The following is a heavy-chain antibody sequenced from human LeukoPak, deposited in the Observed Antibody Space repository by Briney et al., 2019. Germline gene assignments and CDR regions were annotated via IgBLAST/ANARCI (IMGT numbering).Heavy chain of an antibody. D-gene: IGHD6-6*01. CDR2: IIPILGIA. J-gene: IGHJ3*02. CDR1: GGTFSSYA. Sequence: SVKVSCKASGGTFSSYAISWVRQAPGQGLEWMGRIIPILGIANYAQKFQGRVTITADKSTSTAYMELSSLRSDDTAVYYCARDRWSSSSSEGALDIWGQGTMVTVSS. CDR3: ARDRWSSSSSEGALDI. V-gene: IGHV1-69*04.